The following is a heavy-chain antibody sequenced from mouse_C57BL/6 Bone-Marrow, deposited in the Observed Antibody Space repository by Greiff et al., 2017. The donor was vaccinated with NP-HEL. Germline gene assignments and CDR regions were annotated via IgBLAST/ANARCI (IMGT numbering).Heavy chain of an antibody. J-gene: IGHJ3*01. Sequence: QVQLQQPGAELVKPGALVKMSCKASGYTFTSYWITWVKQRPGQGLEWIGDIYPGSGSTNYNEKFKSKATLTVDTSSSTAYMQLSSLTSEDSAVYYCARRTTVSSSAWFAYWGQGTLVTVSA. D-gene: IGHD1-1*01. CDR3: ARRTTVSSSAWFAY. CDR2: IYPGSGST. V-gene: IGHV1-55*01. CDR1: GYTFTSYW.